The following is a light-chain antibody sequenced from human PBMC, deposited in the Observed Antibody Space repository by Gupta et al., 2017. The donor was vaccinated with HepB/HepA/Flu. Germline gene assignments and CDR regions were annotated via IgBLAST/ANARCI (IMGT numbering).Light chain of an antibody. CDR1: TSNLGAGFD. CDR3: QSYDSSLRALV. J-gene: IGLJ2*01. Sequence: QSLLTQPPSVSGAPGQGVTISCTGTTSNLGAGFDVQWFQQLPGQAPKFLMYGNSNRPSGVPDRFSGSKSGTSASLTIIGLRAEDEADYDCQSYDSSLRALVFGGGTKLTVL. CDR2: GNS. V-gene: IGLV1-40*01.